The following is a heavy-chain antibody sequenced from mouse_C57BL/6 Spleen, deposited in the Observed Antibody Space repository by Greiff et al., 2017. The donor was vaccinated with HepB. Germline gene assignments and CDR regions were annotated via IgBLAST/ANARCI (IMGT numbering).Heavy chain of an antibody. CDR1: GFTFSSYA. J-gene: IGHJ3*01. V-gene: IGHV5-4*01. CDR3: ARDYRDGYYQAWFAY. D-gene: IGHD2-3*01. CDR2: ISDGGSYT. Sequence: EVKLEESGGGLVKPGGSLKLSCAASGFTFSSYAMSWVRQTPEKRLEWVATISDGGSYTYYPDNVKGRFTISRDNAKNKLYLQMSHLKSEDTAMYYCARDYRDGYYQAWFAYWGQGTLVTVSA.